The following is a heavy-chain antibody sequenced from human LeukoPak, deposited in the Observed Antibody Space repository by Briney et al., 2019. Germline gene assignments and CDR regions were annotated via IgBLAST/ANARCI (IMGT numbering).Heavy chain of an antibody. Sequence: SQTLSFTCTVSSGSSNNGGYYWSWTRQHPGKGLECIGYIYNSGSSYYNPSHRSRVTISVDTSKNHFSLNLSSVTASDTAVYYCASRPLTGGLTGFDYWRRASLVT. D-gene: IGHD7-27*01. CDR1: SGSSNNGGYY. V-gene: IGHV4-31*03. J-gene: IGHJ4*02. CDR2: IYNSGSS. CDR3: ASRPLTGGLTGFDY.